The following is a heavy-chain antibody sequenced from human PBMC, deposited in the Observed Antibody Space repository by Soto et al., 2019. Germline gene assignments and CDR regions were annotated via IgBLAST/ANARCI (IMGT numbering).Heavy chain of an antibody. J-gene: IGHJ4*02. D-gene: IGHD3-16*01. CDR3: ARDGGSHGPSYFDS. V-gene: IGHV3-33*01. Sequence: VQLVESGGGVVQPGTSLRLSCVASGSTFSNYGMHWVRQAPGKGPQWVAVILYDGSNKSYGESVKGRFTIARDNSKNTLYLDINSLRAEDTAVYYCARDGGSHGPSYFDSWGQGSLVIVSS. CDR2: ILYDGSNK. CDR1: GSTFSNYG.